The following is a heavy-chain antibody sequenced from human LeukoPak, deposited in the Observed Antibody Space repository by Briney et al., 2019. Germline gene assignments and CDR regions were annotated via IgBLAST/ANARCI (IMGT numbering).Heavy chain of an antibody. CDR1: GFTFRNYA. CDR3: ARDNWHAVRAFDI. J-gene: IGHJ3*02. CDR2: ISGSGSSK. Sequence: PGGSLRLSCAASGFTFRNYAMSWVRQAPGKGLEWVSSISGSGSSKYFADSVKGRITISRDNSKNTLYVQMNSLRVEDTAVYYCARDNWHAVRAFDIWGQGTMVTVSS. V-gene: IGHV3-23*01. D-gene: IGHD1-20*01.